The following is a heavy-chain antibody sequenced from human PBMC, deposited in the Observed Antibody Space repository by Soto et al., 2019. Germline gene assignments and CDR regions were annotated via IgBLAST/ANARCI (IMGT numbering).Heavy chain of an antibody. CDR3: ARDSPPRVGYCSGGSCYPSRHYFDY. V-gene: IGHV1-18*01. J-gene: IGHJ4*02. Sequence: GASVKVSCKASGYTFTSYGISWVRQAPGQGLEWMGWISAYNGNTNYAQKLQGRVTMTTDTSTSTAYMELRSLRSDDTAVYYCARDSPPRVGYCSGGSCYPSRHYFDYWGQGTLVTVSS. CDR2: ISAYNGNT. CDR1: GYTFTSYG. D-gene: IGHD2-15*01.